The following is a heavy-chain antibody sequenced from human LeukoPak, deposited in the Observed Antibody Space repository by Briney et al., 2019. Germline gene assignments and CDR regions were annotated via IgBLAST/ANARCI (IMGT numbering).Heavy chain of an antibody. D-gene: IGHD3-10*01. V-gene: IGHV4-34*01. CDR3: ASSTVRGFYYYYYMDV. Sequence: PSETLSLTCAVYGGSFSGYYWSWIRQPPGKGLEWIGEINHSGSTNYNPSLKSRVTISVDTSKNQFSLKLSSVTAADTAVYYCASSTVRGFYYYYYMDVWGKGTTVTISS. CDR1: GGSFSGYY. CDR2: INHSGST. J-gene: IGHJ6*03.